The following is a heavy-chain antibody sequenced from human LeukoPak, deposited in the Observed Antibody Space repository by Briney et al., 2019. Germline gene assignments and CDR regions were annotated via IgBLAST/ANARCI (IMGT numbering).Heavy chain of an antibody. V-gene: IGHV4-61*10. D-gene: IGHD6-13*01. CDR1: GGSISSSSYY. CDR3: AKGGAAAGTAGDWYFDL. J-gene: IGHJ2*01. CDR2: IDYSGST. Sequence: SETLSLTCTVSGGSISSSSYYWGWIRQPAGKGLEWIGYIDYSGSTNYNPSLKSRLTISIDTSKNHFSLQLSSVTAADTAVYYCAKGGAAAGTAGDWYFDLWGRGTLVTVSS.